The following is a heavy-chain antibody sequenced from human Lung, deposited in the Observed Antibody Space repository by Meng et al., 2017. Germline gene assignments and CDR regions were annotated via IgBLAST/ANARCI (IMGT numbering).Heavy chain of an antibody. CDR2: INPKSGDT. V-gene: IGHV1-2*06. Sequence: QVRRGQSGGEVKKPGASVTVSCKASGYTFPDYWLHWVRRAPGQGLEWMGRINPKSGDTHYAQRFQGRVTMTGDTSISTAYMELSGLRSDDTAMYYCARDEDISAAGKLFGDYWGQGTLVTVSS. D-gene: IGHD6-25*01. J-gene: IGHJ4*02. CDR3: ARDEDISAAGKLFGDY. CDR1: GYTFPDYW.